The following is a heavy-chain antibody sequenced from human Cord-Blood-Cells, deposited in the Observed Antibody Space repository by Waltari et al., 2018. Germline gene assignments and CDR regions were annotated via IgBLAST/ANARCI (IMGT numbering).Heavy chain of an antibody. J-gene: IGHJ4*02. D-gene: IGHD3-22*01. CDR3: ATNTPPYDSSGYYFDY. CDR2: FDPEDGET. V-gene: IGHV1-24*01. Sequence: QVQLVQSGAEVKKPGASVKVSCKVSGYTLTELSMTWVRLAPGKGLEWMGGFDPEDGETIYAQKFQGRVTMTEDTSTDTAYMELSSLRSEDTAVYYCATNTPPYDSSGYYFDYWGQGTLVTVSS. CDR1: GYTLTELS.